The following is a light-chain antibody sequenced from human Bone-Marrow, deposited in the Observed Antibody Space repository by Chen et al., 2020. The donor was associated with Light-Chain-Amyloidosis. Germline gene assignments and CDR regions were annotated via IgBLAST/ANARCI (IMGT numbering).Light chain of an antibody. J-gene: IGKJ5*01. CDR2: WAS. CDR3: QQYYSAPIT. V-gene: IGKV4-1*01. CDR1: PSVLKSSNNKSY. Sequence: DIVMTQSADSLAVSLGERATINCKSSPSVLKSSNNKSYLAWYQQKRRQPPKLLIYWASFRNAGVHDRFSGSGAGTDFTLTISSLQAEDVAVYYCQQYYSAPITFGQGTRLEI.